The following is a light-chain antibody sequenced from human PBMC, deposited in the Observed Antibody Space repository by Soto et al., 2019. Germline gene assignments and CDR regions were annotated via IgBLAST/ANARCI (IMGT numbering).Light chain of an antibody. Sequence: LTQSPSSWPLSQGERATLSCSPSQSVNSYLAWYQQKPDQAPRLLNYEASNRTTSIPARFSGSGSGTDFTLTISILQPEYFAVYYCQQRSNWPRTFGQGTKVDIK. CDR3: QQRSNWPRT. J-gene: IGKJ1*01. CDR2: EAS. V-gene: IGKV3-11*01. CDR1: QSVNSY.